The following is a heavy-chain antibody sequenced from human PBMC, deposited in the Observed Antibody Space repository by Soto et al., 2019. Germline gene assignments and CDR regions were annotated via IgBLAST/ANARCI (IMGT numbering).Heavy chain of an antibody. D-gene: IGHD2-21*02. Sequence: ASVRVSCKVSGYTLTELSMHWVRQAPGKGLEWMGGFDPEDGETIYAQKFRGRVTMTEDTSTDTAYMELSSLRSEDTAVYYCATDDGVVVTATYASDIWGQVTIATVSS. CDR2: FDPEDGET. CDR3: ATDDGVVVTATYASDI. V-gene: IGHV1-24*01. CDR1: GYTLTELS. J-gene: IGHJ3*02.